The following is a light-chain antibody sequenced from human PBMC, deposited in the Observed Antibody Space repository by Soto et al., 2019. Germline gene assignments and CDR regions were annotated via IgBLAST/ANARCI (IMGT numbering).Light chain of an antibody. CDR3: CSYAGSSIHVV. J-gene: IGLJ2*01. Sequence: QSVLTQPASVSGSPGQSITISCTGTSSDVGNYNLVSWYQQNPGKSPKLMIYEGSKRPSGVSTRFSGSKSGNTASLTISGLQAEDEADYYCCSYAGSSIHVVFGGGTKLTVL. CDR2: EGS. CDR1: SSDVGNYNL. V-gene: IGLV2-23*01.